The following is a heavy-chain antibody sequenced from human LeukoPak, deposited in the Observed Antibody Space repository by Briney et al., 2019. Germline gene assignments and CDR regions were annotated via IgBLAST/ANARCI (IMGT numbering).Heavy chain of an antibody. V-gene: IGHV3-7*01. J-gene: IGHJ3*02. CDR2: IKQDGSEK. D-gene: IGHD1-1*01. CDR1: GFTFSSYW. CDR3: ARHTSENAHAFDI. Sequence: PGGSLRLSCAASGFTFSSYWMSRVRQAPGKGLEWVANIKQDGSEKYYVDSVKGRFTISRDNAKNSLYLQMNSLRAEDTAVYYCARHTSENAHAFDIWGQGTMVTVSS.